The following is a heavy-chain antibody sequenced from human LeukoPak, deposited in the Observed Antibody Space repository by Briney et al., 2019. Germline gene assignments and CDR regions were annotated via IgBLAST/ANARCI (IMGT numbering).Heavy chain of an antibody. D-gene: IGHD2-15*01. Sequence: PGGSLRLSCAASGFTFSSYWMHWVRQAPGKGLVWVSRYNSEGNSTSYADSVKGRFTISRDNAKNTLYLQMNSLGAEDTAVYYCARDRGAYCSGGSCYSRNWFDPWGQGTLVTVSS. J-gene: IGHJ5*02. V-gene: IGHV3-74*01. CDR1: GFTFSSYW. CDR3: ARDRGAYCSGGSCYSRNWFDP. CDR2: YNSEGNST.